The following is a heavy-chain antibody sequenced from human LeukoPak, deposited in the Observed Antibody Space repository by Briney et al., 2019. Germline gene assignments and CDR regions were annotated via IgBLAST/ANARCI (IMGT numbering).Heavy chain of an antibody. CDR2: INHSGST. J-gene: IGHJ4*02. D-gene: IGHD6-13*01. V-gene: IGHV4-34*01. CDR1: GGSFSGYY. CDR3: ARLTPRYSSSRYGGDY. Sequence: SETLSLTCAVYGGSFSGYYWSWIRQPPGKGLEWIGEINHSGSTNYNSSLKSRVTISVDTSKNQFSLKLSSLTAADTAVYYCARLTPRYSSSRYGGDYWGQGTLVTVSS.